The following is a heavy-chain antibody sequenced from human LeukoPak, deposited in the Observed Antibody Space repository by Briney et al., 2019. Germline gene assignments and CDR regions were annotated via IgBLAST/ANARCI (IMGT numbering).Heavy chain of an antibody. CDR2: IKQDGSEK. CDR1: GFTFSSYW. CDR3: ARDWFHAIDY. J-gene: IGHJ4*02. D-gene: IGHD2/OR15-2a*01. Sequence: GGSLRLSCTASGFTFSSYWMSWVRQAPGKGLEWVANIKQDGSEKYYVNSVKGRFTISRDNAKNTLYLQMNSLRAEDTAVYYCARDWFHAIDYWGQGTLVTVSS. V-gene: IGHV3-7*01.